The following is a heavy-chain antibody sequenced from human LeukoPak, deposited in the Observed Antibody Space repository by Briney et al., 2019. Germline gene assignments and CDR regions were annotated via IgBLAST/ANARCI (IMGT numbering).Heavy chain of an antibody. V-gene: IGHV5-51*01. J-gene: IGHJ4*02. CDR1: GYSFSSYW. Sequence: GESLKISCKGSGYSFSSYWIGWVGKMHGKGLEWMGIIYPGDSDTRYSPSFQGQVTISADKSISTAYLQWSSLKASDTAMYYCARRADSSGFYSAPDYWGQGTLVTVSS. CDR3: ARRADSSGFYSAPDY. D-gene: IGHD3-22*01. CDR2: IYPGDSDT.